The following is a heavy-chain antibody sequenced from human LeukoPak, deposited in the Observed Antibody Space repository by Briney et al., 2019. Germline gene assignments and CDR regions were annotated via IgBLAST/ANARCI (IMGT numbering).Heavy chain of an antibody. D-gene: IGHD6-13*01. V-gene: IGHV3-23*01. J-gene: IGHJ4*02. Sequence: GGSLRLSCAASGFTFSSYAMSWVRQAPGKGLEWVSAISGSGGSTYYADAVKGRFTISRDNSKNTLYLQMNSLRAEDTAVYYCAKARYSSSWTGGYFDYWGQGTLVTVSS. CDR1: GFTFSSYA. CDR2: ISGSGGST. CDR3: AKARYSSSWTGGYFDY.